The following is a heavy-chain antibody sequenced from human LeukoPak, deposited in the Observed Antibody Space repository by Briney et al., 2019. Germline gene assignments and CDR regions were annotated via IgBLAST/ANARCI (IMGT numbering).Heavy chain of an antibody. CDR1: GGSISSSSYY. CDR2: IYYSGCT. J-gene: IGHJ4*02. Sequence: SETLSLTCTVSGGSISSSSYYWGWIRQPPGKGLEWIGSIYYSGCTYYNPSLKSRVTISVDTSKNQFSLKLSSVTAADTAVYYCSCLYSSMPTDYWGQGTLVTVSS. V-gene: IGHV4-39*07. CDR3: SCLYSSMPTDY. D-gene: IGHD6-13*01.